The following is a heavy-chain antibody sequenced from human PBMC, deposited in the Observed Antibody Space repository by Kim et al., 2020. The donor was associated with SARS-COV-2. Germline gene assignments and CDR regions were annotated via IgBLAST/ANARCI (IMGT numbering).Heavy chain of an antibody. Sequence: KYYADSVKGQFTIYRDKYKNTLYLQMNSLRAEDTAVYYCARGVLGDWYFDLWGRGTLVTVSS. J-gene: IGHJ2*01. D-gene: IGHD1-26*01. CDR3: ARGVLGDWYFDL. CDR2: K. V-gene: IGHV3-33*01.